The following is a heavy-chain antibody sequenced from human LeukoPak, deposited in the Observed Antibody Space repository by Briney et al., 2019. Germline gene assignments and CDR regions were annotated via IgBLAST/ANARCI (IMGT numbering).Heavy chain of an antibody. CDR2: ISYDGGNK. J-gene: IGHJ4*02. Sequence: GRSLRLSCAASGFTFSSYAMHWVRQAPGKGLEWVAVISYDGGNKYYADSVKGRFTISRDNSKITLFLQMNSLRPEDTAVYDCARDGGAAASPIDYWGQGTLVTVSS. D-gene: IGHD6-13*01. CDR3: ARDGGAAASPIDY. V-gene: IGHV3-30-3*01. CDR1: GFTFSSYA.